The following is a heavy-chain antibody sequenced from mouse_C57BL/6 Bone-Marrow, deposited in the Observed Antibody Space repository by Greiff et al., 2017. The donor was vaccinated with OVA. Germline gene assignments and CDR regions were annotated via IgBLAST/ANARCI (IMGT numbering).Heavy chain of an antibody. CDR1: GYTFTSYW. D-gene: IGHD2-4*01. Sequence: VQLQQSGTVLARPGASVKMSCKTSGYTFTSYWMHWVKQRPGKGLEWIGAIYPGNSDTSYNQKFKGKAKLTAVTSASTAYMELSSLTNEDSAVYYCTREEDYDGRDYWGQGTTLTVSS. CDR3: TREEDYDGRDY. V-gene: IGHV1-5*01. CDR2: IYPGNSDT. J-gene: IGHJ2*01.